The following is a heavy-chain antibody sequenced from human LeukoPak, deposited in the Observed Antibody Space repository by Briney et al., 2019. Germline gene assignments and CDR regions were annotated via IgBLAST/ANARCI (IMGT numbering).Heavy chain of an antibody. V-gene: IGHV4-31*11. CDR3: ARETGSGSYYFDY. D-gene: IGHD3-10*01. Sequence: TLSLTCAVYGGSFSGYYWSWIRQHPGKGLEWIGYIYYSGSTYYNPSLKSRVTISVDTSKNQFSLKLSSVTAADTAVYYCARETGSGSYYFDYWGQGTLVTVSS. CDR2: IYYSGST. J-gene: IGHJ4*02. CDR1: GGSFSGYY.